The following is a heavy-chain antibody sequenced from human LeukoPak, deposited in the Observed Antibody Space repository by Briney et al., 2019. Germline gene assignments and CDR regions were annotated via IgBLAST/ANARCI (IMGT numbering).Heavy chain of an antibody. CDR3: AKDRNSSGYRLPHYYMDV. J-gene: IGHJ6*03. Sequence: PGGSLRLSCAASGFIFSTYGMHWVRQAPGKGLGWVAFILYDGSDKYYTDSVKRRVTISRDNSKNTLYLQMNSLRGEDPAVYYCAKDRNSSGYRLPHYYMDVWGKGTPVTVSS. CDR2: ILYDGSDK. V-gene: IGHV3-30*02. CDR1: GFIFSTYG. D-gene: IGHD3-22*01.